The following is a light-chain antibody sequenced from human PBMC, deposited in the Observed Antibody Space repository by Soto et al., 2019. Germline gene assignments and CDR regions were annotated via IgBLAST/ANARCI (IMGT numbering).Light chain of an antibody. CDR1: QSISRY. J-gene: IGKJ1*01. Sequence: DIQITHSPSSLSSSVGYIFSITCRASQSISRYLNWYQQKPGKAPNLLIYVASSLQSEVPSRFSGSGSGTDFTLKISRVEAEDVGVYYCMQALQTPWTFGQGTKVDI. CDR2: VAS. V-gene: IGKV1-39*01. CDR3: MQALQTPWT.